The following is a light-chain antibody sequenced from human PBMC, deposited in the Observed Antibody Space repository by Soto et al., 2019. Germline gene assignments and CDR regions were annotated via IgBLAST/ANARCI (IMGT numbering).Light chain of an antibody. CDR1: SSNIGSKP. Sequence: VLTQPPSASGTPGQRVTISCSGSSSNIGSKPVNWYQQLPGAAPKLLIHNTNQRPSGVPDRFSGSKSGTSASLAISGLQSDDEAHYYCAAWDDSLNGLVFGGGTQLTVL. V-gene: IGLV1-44*01. CDR2: NTN. J-gene: IGLJ2*01. CDR3: AAWDDSLNGLV.